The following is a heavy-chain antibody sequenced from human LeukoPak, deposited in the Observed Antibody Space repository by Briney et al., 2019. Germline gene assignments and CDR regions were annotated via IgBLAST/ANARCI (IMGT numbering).Heavy chain of an antibody. CDR3: ARDRILLRAFDY. J-gene: IGHJ4*02. CDR1: GYTLTELS. Sequence: GASVKVSCKVSGYTLTELSMHWVRQAPGKGLDWMGGFDPEDGETIYAQKFQGRVTMTEDTSTDTAYMELSSLRAEDTAVYYCARDRILLRAFDYWGQGTLVTVSS. V-gene: IGHV1-24*01. D-gene: IGHD3-3*01. CDR2: FDPEDGET.